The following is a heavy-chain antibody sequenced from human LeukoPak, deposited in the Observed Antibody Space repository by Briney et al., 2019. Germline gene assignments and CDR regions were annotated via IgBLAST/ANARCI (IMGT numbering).Heavy chain of an antibody. J-gene: IGHJ5*02. D-gene: IGHD2-2*01. CDR2: ISSSSSYI. CDR3: ARAPKYCSSTSCYVNWFDP. CDR1: GFTFSSYS. V-gene: IGHV3-21*01. Sequence: GGSLRLSCAASGFTFSSYSMNWVRQAPGEGLEWVSSISSSSSYIYYADSVKGRFTISRDNAKNSLYLQMNSLRAEDTAVYYCARAPKYCSSTSCYVNWFDPWGQGTLVTVSS.